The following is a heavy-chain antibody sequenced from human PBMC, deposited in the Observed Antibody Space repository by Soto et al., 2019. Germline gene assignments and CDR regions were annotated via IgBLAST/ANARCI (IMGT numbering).Heavy chain of an antibody. V-gene: IGHV1-58*02. CDR3: AADPDIVVVPAARAPGSYYYYMDV. CDR1: GFTFTSSA. Sequence: GASVKVSCKASGFTFTSSAMQWVRQARGQRIEWIGWIVVGSGNTNYAQKFQERVTITRDMSTSTAYMELSSLRSEDTAVYYCAADPDIVVVPAARAPGSYYYYMDVWGKGTTVTVSS. CDR2: IVVGSGNT. J-gene: IGHJ6*03. D-gene: IGHD2-2*01.